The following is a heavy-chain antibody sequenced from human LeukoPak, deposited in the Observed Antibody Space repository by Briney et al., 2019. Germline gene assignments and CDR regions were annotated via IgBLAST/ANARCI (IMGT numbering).Heavy chain of an antibody. J-gene: IGHJ4*02. CDR2: ISSSGITI. CDR1: GFTFSDYY. CDR3: ARDQYGLGYGSLFDY. D-gene: IGHD3-10*01. V-gene: IGHV3-11*01. Sequence: PGGSLGLSCAASGFTFSDYYMTWIRQAPGKGLEWVSYISSSGITIYYAESVKGRFTISRDNAKKSLCLEMNSLRAEDTAVYYCARDQYGLGYGSLFDYWGQGTLVTVSP.